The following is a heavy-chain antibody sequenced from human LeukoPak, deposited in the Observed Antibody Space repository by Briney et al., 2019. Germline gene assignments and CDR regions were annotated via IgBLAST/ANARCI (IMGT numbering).Heavy chain of an antibody. V-gene: IGHV4-59*01. Sequence: SETLSLTCTVSGGSISSYYWSWIRQPPGKGLEWIGYIYYSGSTNYNPSLKSRVTISVDTSKNQFSLKLSSVTAADTAVYYCARVPERYSFGYWGQGTLVTVSS. CDR2: IYYSGST. D-gene: IGHD3-9*01. CDR3: ARVPERYSFGY. J-gene: IGHJ4*02. CDR1: GGSISSYY.